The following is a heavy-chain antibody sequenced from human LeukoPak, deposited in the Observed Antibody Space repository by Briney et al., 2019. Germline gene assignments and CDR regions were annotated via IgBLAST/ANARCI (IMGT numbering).Heavy chain of an antibody. Sequence: RGSLRLSCAASGFTFSSYVMSWVRQAPGKGLEWVSAISGSGGSTYYADSVKGRFTISRDNSKNTLYLQMNSLRAEDTTVYYCAKGPRHSGWSDYWGQGTLVTVSS. CDR2: ISGSGGST. CDR1: GFTFSSYV. V-gene: IGHV3-23*01. CDR3: AKGPRHSGWSDY. J-gene: IGHJ4*02. D-gene: IGHD6-19*01.